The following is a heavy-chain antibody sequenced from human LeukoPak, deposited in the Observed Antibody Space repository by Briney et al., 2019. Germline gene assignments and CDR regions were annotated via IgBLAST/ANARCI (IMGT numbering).Heavy chain of an antibody. D-gene: IGHD2/OR15-2a*01. CDR3: ARDVLPGGCMDV. CDR2: ISWNSGSI. CDR1: GFTFDDYA. V-gene: IGHV3-9*01. Sequence: GGSLRLSCAASGFTFDDYAMHWVRQAPGKGLEWVSGISWNSGSIGYADSVKGRFTISRDNAKNSLYLQMNSLRAEDTAVYYCARDVLPGGCMDVWGQGTTVTVSS. J-gene: IGHJ6*02.